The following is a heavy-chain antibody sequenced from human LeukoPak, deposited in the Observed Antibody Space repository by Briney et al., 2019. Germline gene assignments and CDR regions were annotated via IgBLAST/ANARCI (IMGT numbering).Heavy chain of an antibody. CDR3: AREAGYYDSSGYPFDP. CDR2: ISIDGNNK. V-gene: IGHV3-30-3*01. CDR1: GITFRTYA. Sequence: PGGSLRLSCTASGITFRTYAMHWVRQAPGKGLEWVAVISIDGNNKYFADSVKGRFTISRDNAKNSLYLQMNSLRAEDTAVYYCAREAGYYDSSGYPFDPWGQGTLVTVSS. J-gene: IGHJ5*02. D-gene: IGHD3-22*01.